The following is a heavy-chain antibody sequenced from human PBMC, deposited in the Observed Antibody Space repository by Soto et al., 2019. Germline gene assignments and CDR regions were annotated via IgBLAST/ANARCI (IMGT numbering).Heavy chain of an antibody. CDR3: ATSGHSGNTGSVYI. CDR1: GYIXKDYY. Sequence: SXKVSYRASGYIXKDYYIHLVRQSPGQGLEWRAWINPTSGGTNSARKFRVIFTMTTDTSTSTAHLELNGLTSDDTSVYFCATSGHSGNTGSVYIWGQATKVTVSS. J-gene: IGHJ6*02. V-gene: IGHV1-2*07. CDR2: INPTSGGT. D-gene: IGHD5-12*01.